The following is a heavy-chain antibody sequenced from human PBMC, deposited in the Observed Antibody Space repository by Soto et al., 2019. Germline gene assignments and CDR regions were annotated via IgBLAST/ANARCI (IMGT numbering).Heavy chain of an antibody. CDR3: ARPILLGELSLGPFDY. V-gene: IGHV3-48*01. D-gene: IGHD3-16*02. Sequence: EVQLVESGGGLVQPGGSLRLSCAASGFTFSSYSMNWVRQAPGKGLEWVSYISSSSSTIYYADSVKGRFTISRDNAKNSLYLQMNSLRAEDTAVYYCARPILLGELSLGPFDYWGQGTLVTVSS. CDR2: ISSSSSTI. J-gene: IGHJ4*02. CDR1: GFTFSSYS.